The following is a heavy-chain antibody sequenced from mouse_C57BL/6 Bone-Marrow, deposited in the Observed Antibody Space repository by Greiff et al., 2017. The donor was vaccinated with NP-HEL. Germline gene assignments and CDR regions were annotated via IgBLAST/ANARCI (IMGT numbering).Heavy chain of an antibody. CDR3: ARSGYGSSAGFAY. Sequence: QVQLQQSGPELVKPGASVKISCKASGYSFTSYYIHWVKQRPGQGLEWIGWIYPGSGNTKYNEKFKGKATLTADTSSSTAYMQLSSLTSEDSAVYYCARSGYGSSAGFAYWGQGTLVTVSA. J-gene: IGHJ3*01. CDR2: IYPGSGNT. D-gene: IGHD1-1*01. V-gene: IGHV1-66*01. CDR1: GYSFTSYY.